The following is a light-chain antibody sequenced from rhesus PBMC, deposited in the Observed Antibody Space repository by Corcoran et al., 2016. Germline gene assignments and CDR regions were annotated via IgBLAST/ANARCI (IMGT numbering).Light chain of an antibody. CDR1: QGTSNW. V-gene: IGKV1-69*01. CDR3: QQLDNSPFT. Sequence: DIQMTQSPSSLSASVGDRVTITCRDSQGTSNWLAWYQQKPGKAPKLLIYRASNLETGVPSRFSGSGSGTDFTLTISSLPPEVIATCYCQQLDNSPFTFGPMTKLYIK. J-gene: IGKJ3*01. CDR2: RAS.